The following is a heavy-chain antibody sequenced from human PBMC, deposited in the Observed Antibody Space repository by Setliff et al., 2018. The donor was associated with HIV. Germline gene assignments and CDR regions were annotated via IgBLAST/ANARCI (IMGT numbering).Heavy chain of an antibody. CDR3: TRGGYSGAFLDAFDI. D-gene: IGHD1-26*01. V-gene: IGHV1-2*06. J-gene: IGHJ3*02. CDR1: GYTFSGYH. CDR2: INPDSGDT. Sequence: ASVKVSCKASGYTFSGYHMYWVRQAPGQGLEWMGRINPDSGDTKYTQKFEGRVTMTTDTSTSTAYMELRSLRSDDTAVYYCTRGGYSGAFLDAFDIWGQGTMVTVSS.